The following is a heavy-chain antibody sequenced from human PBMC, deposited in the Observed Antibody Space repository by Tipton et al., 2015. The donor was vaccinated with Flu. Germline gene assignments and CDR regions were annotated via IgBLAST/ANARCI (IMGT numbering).Heavy chain of an antibody. J-gene: IGHJ5*02. Sequence: SLRLSCVASEFTFGAYGMSWVRQAPGKGLQWVASISSSGGDTYYTDSVKGRFTVSRDNSESSMWLQMDGLRVEDTALYYCARAGSIDWYNFFDPRAQGARVIVSS. CDR2: ISSSGGDT. V-gene: IGHV3-23*01. CDR1: EFTFGAYG. CDR3: ARAGSIDWYNFFDP. D-gene: IGHD3-9*01.